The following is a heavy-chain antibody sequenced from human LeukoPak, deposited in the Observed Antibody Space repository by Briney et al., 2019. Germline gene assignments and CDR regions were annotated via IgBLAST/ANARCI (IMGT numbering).Heavy chain of an antibody. J-gene: IGHJ5*02. V-gene: IGHV4-4*09. CDR2: IYTGGST. CDR1: GGSISSYY. D-gene: IGHD3-10*01. Sequence: PSETLSLTCTVSGGSISSYYWSWIRQPPGKGLEWIGYIYTGGSTNYDPSLKSRVTISVDTSKNQFSLKLSSVTAADTAVYYCARSQEGYYGSGSYSPWDQGTLVTVSS. CDR3: ARSQEGYYGSGSYSP.